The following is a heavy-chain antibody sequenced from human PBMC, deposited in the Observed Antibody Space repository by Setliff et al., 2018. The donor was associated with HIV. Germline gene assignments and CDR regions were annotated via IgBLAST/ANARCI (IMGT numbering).Heavy chain of an antibody. CDR2: IKDRTDNYAT. CDR1: GFTFNDAW. V-gene: IGHV3-73*01. Sequence: GGSLRLSCAASGFTFNDAWMNWVRQAPGKGLEWVGRIKDRTDNYATAYAASVKGRFTIFRDDSANTAYLQMDSLSTEDTAVYYCILLGMHGALNIWGQGTMVTVSS. J-gene: IGHJ3*02. D-gene: IGHD7-27*01. CDR3: ILLGMHGALNI.